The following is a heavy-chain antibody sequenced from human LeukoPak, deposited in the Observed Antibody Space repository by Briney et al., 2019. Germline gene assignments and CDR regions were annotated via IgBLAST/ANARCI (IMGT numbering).Heavy chain of an antibody. Sequence: ASVKVSCKASGGTFSSYAISWVRQAPGQGLEWMGGIIPIFGTANYAQKFQGRVTITTDESTSTAYMELSSLRSEDTAVYCCARRSVDCSGGSCYPDGYFDYWGQGTLVTVSS. CDR1: GGTFSSYA. CDR3: ARRSVDCSGGSCYPDGYFDY. D-gene: IGHD2-15*01. J-gene: IGHJ4*02. CDR2: IIPIFGTA. V-gene: IGHV1-69*05.